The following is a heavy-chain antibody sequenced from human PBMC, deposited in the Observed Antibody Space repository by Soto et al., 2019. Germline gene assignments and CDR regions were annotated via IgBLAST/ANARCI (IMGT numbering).Heavy chain of an antibody. Sequence: EVQLLESGGGLVQPGGSLRLSCAASGFTFTNYAMSWVRQAPGKGLEWVSDISGGGGATYYADSVKGRFTISRDNSKSTLYMQMNSLRAEDTAVYYGAKDYYDSRGYSLYWGQGTLVTVSS. CDR1: GFTFTNYA. V-gene: IGHV3-23*01. CDR3: AKDYYDSRGYSLY. D-gene: IGHD3-22*01. J-gene: IGHJ4*02. CDR2: ISGGGGAT.